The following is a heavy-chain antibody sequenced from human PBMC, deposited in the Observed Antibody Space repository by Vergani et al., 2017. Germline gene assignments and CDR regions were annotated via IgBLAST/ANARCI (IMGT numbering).Heavy chain of an antibody. CDR1: GYSFTSYW. Sequence: EVQLVQSGAEVKKPGESLKISCKGSGYSFTSYWIGWVRQMPGKCLEWMGIIYPGDSDTRYSPSFQGQVTISADKSISTAYLQWSSLKASDTAMYYCARQVVVAATSPGFDYWGQGTLVTVSS. J-gene: IGHJ4*02. D-gene: IGHD2-15*01. CDR3: ARQVVVAATSPGFDY. CDR2: IYPGDSDT. V-gene: IGHV5-51*01.